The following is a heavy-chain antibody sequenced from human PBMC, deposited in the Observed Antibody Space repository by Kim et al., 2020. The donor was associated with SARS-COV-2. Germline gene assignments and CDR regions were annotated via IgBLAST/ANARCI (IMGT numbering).Heavy chain of an antibody. D-gene: IGHD3-3*01. Sequence: SETLSLTCTVSGGSISSGGFYWNWIRQHTGKGLEWIGYISYSGRTYYNPSLKSRISISQDTSKNQFSLILSSVTAADTAVYYCARASYDDSGYYPIRWFAPWGQGTPVTVSS. CDR3: ARASYDDSGYYPIRWFAP. CDR2: ISYSGRT. CDR1: GGSISSGGFY. J-gene: IGHJ5*02. V-gene: IGHV4-31*03.